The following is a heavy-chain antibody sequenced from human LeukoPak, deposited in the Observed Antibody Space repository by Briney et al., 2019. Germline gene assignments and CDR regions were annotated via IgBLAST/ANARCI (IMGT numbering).Heavy chain of an antibody. V-gene: IGHV4-59*08. Sequence: SETLSPTCTVSGGSISRYYWSWIRQSPGKGLEWMGYIYYTGSTNYNPSLKSRVSMSLDTSKNQFSLNLNSVTAADTAVYYCASEAIRRGRKGYFELWGRGTLVTVSS. J-gene: IGHJ2*01. CDR2: IYYTGST. CDR3: ASEAIRRGRKGYFEL. CDR1: GGSISRYY. D-gene: IGHD3-10*01.